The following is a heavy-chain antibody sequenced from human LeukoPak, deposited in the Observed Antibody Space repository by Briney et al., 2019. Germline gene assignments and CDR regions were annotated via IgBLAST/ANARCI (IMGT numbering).Heavy chain of an antibody. CDR1: GFTFSSYG. D-gene: IGHD2-2*01. CDR2: IRYDGSNK. J-gene: IGHJ3*02. V-gene: IGHV3-30*02. CDR3: AKDAGYCSSTSCLDAFDI. Sequence: EGSLRLSCAASGFTFSSYGMHWVRQAPGKGLEWVAFIRYDGSNKYYADSVKGRFTISRDNSKNTLYLQMNSLRVEDTAVYYCAKDAGYCSSTSCLDAFDIWGQGTMVTVSS.